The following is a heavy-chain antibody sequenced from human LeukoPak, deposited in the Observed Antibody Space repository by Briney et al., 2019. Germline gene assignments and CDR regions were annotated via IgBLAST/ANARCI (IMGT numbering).Heavy chain of an antibody. CDR1: GGSISTYY. Sequence: SETLSLTCTVSGGSISTYYWIWIRQPPGKGLEWIGEINHSGSTNYNPSLKSRVTISVDTSKNQFSLKLSSVTAADTAVYYCARGYYDILTGYYYYYYYYYMDVWGKGTTVTISS. J-gene: IGHJ6*03. CDR3: ARGYYDILTGYYYYYYYYYMDV. V-gene: IGHV4-34*01. D-gene: IGHD3-9*01. CDR2: INHSGST.